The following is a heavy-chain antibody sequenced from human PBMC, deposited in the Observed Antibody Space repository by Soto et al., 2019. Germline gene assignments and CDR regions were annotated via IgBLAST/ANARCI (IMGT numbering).Heavy chain of an antibody. CDR3: ARLKSLGTTAAGQNSPYEMDV. CDR2: IYYSGTT. V-gene: IGHV4-59*01. CDR1: VGFISNYY. J-gene: IGHJ6*01. D-gene: IGHD1-1*01. Sequence: PSETLSLTCTVSVGFISNYYWSWVRQSPGKGLEWIGYIYYSGTTNYNPSLKSRVTILLDMSKNQFSLRLRSVTAADTAVYYCARLKSLGTTAAGQNSPYEMDVLGQGTTVTVSS.